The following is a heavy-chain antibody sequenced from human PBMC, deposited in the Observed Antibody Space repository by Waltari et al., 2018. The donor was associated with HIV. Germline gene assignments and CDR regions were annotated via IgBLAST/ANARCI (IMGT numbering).Heavy chain of an antibody. V-gene: IGHV3-72*01. Sequence: QVVESGGGLVHPGGSLRLSCPPSGFTLSDHYLAWVPRAPGKGLEWVGRTRNKLNGYTTEYAASVKGRFTISRDDSKNSLSLQMNSLKTEDTAVYYCARGRAGKSSYYYYCMDVWGKGTTVTVSS. J-gene: IGHJ6*03. CDR2: TRNKLNGYTT. CDR1: GFTLSDHY. CDR3: ARGRAGKSSYYYYCMDV. D-gene: IGHD1-1*01.